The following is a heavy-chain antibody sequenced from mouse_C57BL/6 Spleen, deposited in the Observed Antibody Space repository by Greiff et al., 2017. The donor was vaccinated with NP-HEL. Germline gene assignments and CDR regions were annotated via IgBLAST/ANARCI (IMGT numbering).Heavy chain of an antibody. Sequence: EVQRVESGPGLVKPSQSLSLTCSVTGYSITSGYYWNWIRQFPGNKLEWMGYISYDGSNNYNPSLKNRISITRDTSKNQFFLKLNSVTTEDTATYYCARGRIYYYGSGFAYWGQGTLVTVSA. D-gene: IGHD1-1*01. J-gene: IGHJ3*01. V-gene: IGHV3-6*01. CDR2: ISYDGSN. CDR1: GYSITSGYY. CDR3: ARGRIYYYGSGFAY.